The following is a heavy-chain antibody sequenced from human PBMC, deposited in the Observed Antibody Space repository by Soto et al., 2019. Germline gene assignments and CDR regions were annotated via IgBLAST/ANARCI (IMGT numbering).Heavy chain of an antibody. CDR1: GGSISSGDYY. J-gene: IGHJ6*02. Sequence: PSETLSLTCTVSGGSISSGDYYWSWIRQPPGKGLEWIGYIYYSGSTYYNPSLKSRVTISVDTSKNQFSLKLSSVTAADTAVYYCARDRPYGDYSYGMDVWGQGTTVTVSS. V-gene: IGHV4-30-4*01. CDR2: IYYSGST. CDR3: ARDRPYGDYSYGMDV. D-gene: IGHD4-17*01.